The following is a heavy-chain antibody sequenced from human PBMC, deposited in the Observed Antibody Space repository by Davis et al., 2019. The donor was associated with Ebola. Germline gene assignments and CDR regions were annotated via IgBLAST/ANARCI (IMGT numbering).Heavy chain of an antibody. V-gene: IGHV3-33*01. Sequence: GESLKISCAASEFTFSHYGMHWVRQAPGKGLEWLSLIWYDGTKNFYADSVKRRFTISRDNSKNTLYLQMRSLRADDTAVYYCARGAPLAYCGGDCYEYFDYWGRGTLVTVSS. CDR2: IWYDGTKN. D-gene: IGHD2-21*02. CDR1: EFTFSHYG. J-gene: IGHJ4*02. CDR3: ARGAPLAYCGGDCYEYFDY.